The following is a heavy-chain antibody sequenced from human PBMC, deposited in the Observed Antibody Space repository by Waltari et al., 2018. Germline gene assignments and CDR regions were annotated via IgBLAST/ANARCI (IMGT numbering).Heavy chain of an antibody. CDR2: MNHNRVT. V-gene: IGHV4-34*01. Sequence: VQLQQWGAGLLKPSETLSLTCAVYGGSFSGYFWSWIRQTPGKGLEWIGEMNHNRVTNYNPSLKSRVTVSVETSKSQFSLRLSSVTAADTAVYFCARRAGQGIGPKYHFYGIDVWGQGTTVTVSS. CDR3: ARRAGQGIGPKYHFYGIDV. D-gene: IGHD6-19*01. J-gene: IGHJ6*02. CDR1: GGSFSGYF.